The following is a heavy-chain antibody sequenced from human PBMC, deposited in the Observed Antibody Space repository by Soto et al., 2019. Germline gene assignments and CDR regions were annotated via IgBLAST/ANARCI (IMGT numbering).Heavy chain of an antibody. CDR1: GDSISSGGYY. CDR3: ASFGRDFGRLSSMGSYNMDV. V-gene: IGHV4-31*03. D-gene: IGHD1-26*01. CDR2: IYLRGGT. Sequence: QVQLQESGPGLVKPSQTLSLTCTVSGDSISSGGYYWSRIRQQPGNGLEWIVYIYLRGGTNYNPSLRSRVTLSVDTSKNQFSLKLRAVTGADTAVYYCASFGRDFGRLSSMGSYNMDVWGKGTTVTVSS. J-gene: IGHJ6*03.